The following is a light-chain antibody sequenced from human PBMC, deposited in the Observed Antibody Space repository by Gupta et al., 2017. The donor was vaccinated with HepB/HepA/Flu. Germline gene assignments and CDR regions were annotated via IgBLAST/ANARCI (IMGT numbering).Light chain of an antibody. CDR2: YKPDSDK. Sequence: QAVLTQPPSLSASPGASASPTCTLRSGINVGTYRKYWYRQKPGSPPQHLLRYKPDSDKQQGSGVPSRFSASKDASTNAGILLSSGLQSEDEDYYYYMIGHISAWVFGGGTKLTVL. V-gene: IGLV5-45*02. J-gene: IGLJ3*02. CDR1: SGINVGTYR. CDR3: MIGHISAWV.